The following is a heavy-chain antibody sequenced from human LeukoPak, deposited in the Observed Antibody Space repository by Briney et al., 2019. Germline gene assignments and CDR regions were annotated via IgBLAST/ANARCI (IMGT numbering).Heavy chain of an antibody. D-gene: IGHD6-13*01. Sequence: RSGGSLRLSCAASGFTFSNYGIHWVRQAPGKGLEWVAVVSYDGSNKYYADSVRGRFTISRDNSKNTLYLQMNSLRAEDTAVYYCARVVAGYWGQGTLVTVSS. J-gene: IGHJ4*02. V-gene: IGHV3-33*08. CDR1: GFTFSNYG. CDR3: ARVVAGY. CDR2: VSYDGSNK.